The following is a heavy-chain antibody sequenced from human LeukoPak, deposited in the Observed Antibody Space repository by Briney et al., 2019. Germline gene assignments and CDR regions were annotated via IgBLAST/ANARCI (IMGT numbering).Heavy chain of an antibody. J-gene: IGHJ4*02. D-gene: IGHD3-22*01. V-gene: IGHV3-23*01. CDR2: ISGSGSST. CDR1: GFTFSSYA. Sequence: GGSLRLSCAASGFTFSSYAMSWVRQAPGKGLEWVSAISGSGSSTYYADSVKGRFTISRDNSKNTLYLQMNSLRAEDTAVYYCAKDLDTRSPDSSGYSLFDYWGQGTLVTVSS. CDR3: AKDLDTRSPDSSGYSLFDY.